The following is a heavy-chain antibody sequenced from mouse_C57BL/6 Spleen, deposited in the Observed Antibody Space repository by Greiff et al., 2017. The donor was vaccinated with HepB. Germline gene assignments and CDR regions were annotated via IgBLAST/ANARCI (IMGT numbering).Heavy chain of an antibody. CDR1: GYAFSSSW. V-gene: IGHV1-82*01. J-gene: IGHJ3*01. CDR2: IYPGDGDT. CDR3: ARLEYDYPFAY. Sequence: VQLQQSGPELVKPGASVKISCKASGYAFSSSWMNWVKQRPGKGLEWIGRIYPGDGDTNYNGKFKGKATLTADKSSSTAYMQLSSLTSEDSAVYFCARLEYDYPFAYWGQGTLVTVSA. D-gene: IGHD2-4*01.